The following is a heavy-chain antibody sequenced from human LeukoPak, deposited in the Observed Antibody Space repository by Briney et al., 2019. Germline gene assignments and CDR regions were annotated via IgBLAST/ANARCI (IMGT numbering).Heavy chain of an antibody. V-gene: IGHV3-21*01. CDR3: ARDGGLIAAAEDYDY. Sequence: GGSLRLSCAASGFTFSSYSMNWVRQAPGKGLEWVSSISNSSSYIYYADSVKGRFTISRDNAKNSLYLQMNSLRAEDTAVYYCARDGGLIAAAEDYDYWGQGTLVTVSS. CDR1: GFTFSSYS. J-gene: IGHJ4*02. CDR2: ISNSSSYI. D-gene: IGHD6-13*01.